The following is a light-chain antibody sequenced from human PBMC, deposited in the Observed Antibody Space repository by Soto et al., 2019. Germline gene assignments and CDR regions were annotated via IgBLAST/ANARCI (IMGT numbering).Light chain of an antibody. J-gene: IGLJ1*01. CDR3: TAWDDILNGCD. CDR1: SSNIGTYS. V-gene: IGLV1-44*01. CDR2: SDN. Sequence: SVLTQPHSVSGAPGQRATISCSGSSSNIGTYSVSWYQQFPGTAPRLLIYSDNQRPSGVPDRFSASKSGASASLAISGLQYEDEADFYCTAWDDILNGCDFGHGTKVTV.